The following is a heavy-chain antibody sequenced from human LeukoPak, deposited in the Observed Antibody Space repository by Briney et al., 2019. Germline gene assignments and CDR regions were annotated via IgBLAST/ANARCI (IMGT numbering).Heavy chain of an antibody. Sequence: GASVKVSCKASGGTFSSYAISWVRQAPGQGLEWMGRINPNSGGTNYAQKFQGRVTMTRDTSISTAYMELSRLRSDDTAVYYCARGSPGYDSSGYYYESQRVFDYWGQGTLVTVSS. D-gene: IGHD3-22*01. V-gene: IGHV1-2*06. CDR3: ARGSPGYDSSGYYYESQRVFDY. J-gene: IGHJ4*02. CDR2: INPNSGGT. CDR1: GGTFSSYA.